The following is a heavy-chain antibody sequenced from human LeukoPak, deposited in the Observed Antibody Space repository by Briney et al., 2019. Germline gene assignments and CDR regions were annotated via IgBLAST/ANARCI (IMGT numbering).Heavy chain of an antibody. V-gene: IGHV4-59*08. CDR3: ARLAPGYGDSDTDY. CDR1: GGSISSYC. J-gene: IGHJ4*02. Sequence: SETLSLTCTVSGGSISSYCWSWIRQPPGKGLQWIGYIYYSGSTNYNPSLKSRVTISVDTSKNQFSLRLSSVTAADTAVYYCARLAPGYGDSDTDYWGQGTLVTVSS. CDR2: IYYSGST. D-gene: IGHD4-17*01.